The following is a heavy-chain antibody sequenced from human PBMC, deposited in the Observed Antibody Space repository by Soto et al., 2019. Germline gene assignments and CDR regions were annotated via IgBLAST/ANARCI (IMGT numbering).Heavy chain of an antibody. J-gene: IGHJ6*02. V-gene: IGHV4-30-2*06. CDR2: TCQSGSA. CDR3: ARDYYGMDV. CDR1: GGSITSGGYS. Sequence: QLQLQESGSGLVKPSQTLSLTCTVSGGSITSGGYSWTWIRQSPGKGLEWIGYTCQSGSAYYNPSLKSRVTISVDRSKNQFSLNLTSVTAADTAVYYCARDYYGMDVWGQGTTVTVSS.